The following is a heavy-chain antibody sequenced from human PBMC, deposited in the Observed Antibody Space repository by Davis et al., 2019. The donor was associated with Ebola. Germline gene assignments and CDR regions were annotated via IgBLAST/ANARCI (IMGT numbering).Heavy chain of an antibody. D-gene: IGHD6-19*01. Sequence: GESLKISCAASGFTFSSYSMNWVRQAPGKGLEWVSSISSSSSYIYYADSVKGRFTISRDNAKNSLYLQMNSLRAEDTAVYYCARDFHPSIAVAGYFDYWGQGTLVTVSS. CDR2: ISSSSSYI. V-gene: IGHV3-21*01. J-gene: IGHJ4*02. CDR3: ARDFHPSIAVAGYFDY. CDR1: GFTFSSYS.